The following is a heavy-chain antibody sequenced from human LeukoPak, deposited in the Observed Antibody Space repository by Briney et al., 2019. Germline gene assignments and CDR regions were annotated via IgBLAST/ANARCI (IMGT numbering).Heavy chain of an antibody. D-gene: IGHD6-19*01. J-gene: IGHJ4*02. CDR3: ARGRIAVAGTKNYFDY. V-gene: IGHV4-59*01. CDR1: GGSISTYY. Sequence: SETLSLTCTVSGGSISTYYGNWIRQAPGKGLEWIGYIYYSGSTNYNPSLKSRVTMSVDTSRNQFSLKLSPVTAADTGVYYCARGRIAVAGTKNYFDYWGQGTLVTVSS. CDR2: IYYSGST.